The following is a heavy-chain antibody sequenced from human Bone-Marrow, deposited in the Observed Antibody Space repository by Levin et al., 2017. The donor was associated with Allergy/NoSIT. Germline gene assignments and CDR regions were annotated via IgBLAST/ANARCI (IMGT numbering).Heavy chain of an antibody. Sequence: GESLKISCVASGFTFNAYAMNWVRRAPGKGLEWVSAMSGTTGSHYYADSVKGRFTISRDSSKNTLFLQMDSLRVEDTATYYCAKGTTVYFYYNGMDAWGQETTVTVFS. CDR2: MSGTTGSH. D-gene: IGHD2/OR15-2a*01. CDR1: GFTFNAYA. J-gene: IGHJ6*02. CDR3: AKGTTVYFYYNGMDA. V-gene: IGHV3-23*01.